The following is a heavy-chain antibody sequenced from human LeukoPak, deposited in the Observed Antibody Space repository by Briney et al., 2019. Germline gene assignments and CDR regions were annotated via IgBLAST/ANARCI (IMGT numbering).Heavy chain of an antibody. CDR1: GYTFTGYY. J-gene: IGHJ4*02. CDR2: INPNSGGT. CDR3: ARAKVIVPDY. D-gene: IGHD5-18*01. V-gene: IGHV1-2*02. Sequence: ASVKVSCKASGYTFTGYYTHWMRQAPGQGPEWMGWINPNSGGTSYAQKFQGRVTMTRDTSISTAYMELSRLRSDDTAVYYCARAKVIVPDYWGQGTLVTVSS.